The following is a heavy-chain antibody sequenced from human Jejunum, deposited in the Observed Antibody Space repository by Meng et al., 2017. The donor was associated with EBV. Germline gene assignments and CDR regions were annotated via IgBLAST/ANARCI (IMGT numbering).Heavy chain of an antibody. Sequence: EVQLIQSGAEVKKPGATVKISCKVSGYIFSDYYIHWVRQAPGEGLEWTGLVDPQDDETLYAEKFQGRVTITADTSPDTAYMELSSLRSEDTAIYYCALVLRARFNYFDPWGQGTLVTVSS. D-gene: IGHD4/OR15-4a*01. CDR3: ALVLRARFNYFDP. CDR1: GYIFSDYY. V-gene: IGHV1-69-2*01. CDR2: VDPQDDET. J-gene: IGHJ5*02.